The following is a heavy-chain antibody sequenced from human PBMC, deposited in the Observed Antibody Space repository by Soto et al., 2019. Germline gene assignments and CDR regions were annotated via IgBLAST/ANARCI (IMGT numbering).Heavy chain of an antibody. CDR3: ARVTTLAFDY. Sequence: GGSLRLSCAAPGLTVSTNYMSWVRQAPGKGLEWVSIMYSDGRTYHADSVKGRFTISRDNSKNLLYLQMNSLRAEDTAVYYCARVTTLAFDYWGQG. V-gene: IGHV3-66*01. CDR1: GLTVSTNY. D-gene: IGHD3-22*01. J-gene: IGHJ4*02. CDR2: MYSDGRT.